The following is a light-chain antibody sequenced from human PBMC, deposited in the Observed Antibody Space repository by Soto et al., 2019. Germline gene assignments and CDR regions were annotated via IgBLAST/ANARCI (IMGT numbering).Light chain of an antibody. CDR2: AAS. CDR1: QDIGNF. Sequence: DIQITPSPSSLSAFVGARGTITCRASQDIGNFLAWYQQKPGKVPKLLIYAASTLQSGVPSRFSGSGSGTDFTLTISSLQPEDVATCYCQKCKVAPFTFGGGTKVDIK. J-gene: IGKJ4*01. V-gene: IGKV1-27*01. CDR3: QKCKVAPFT.